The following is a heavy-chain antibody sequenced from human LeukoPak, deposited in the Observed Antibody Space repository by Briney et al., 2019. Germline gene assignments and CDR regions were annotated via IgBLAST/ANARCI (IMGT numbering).Heavy chain of an antibody. D-gene: IGHD7-27*01. V-gene: IGHV3-48*01. Sequence: GGSLRLSCAASGFTFSSYSMNWVRQAPGKGLEWVSYISSSSSTIYYADSVKGRFTVSRDNSKNTLYLLMNSLRAEDTARYYCARDPNWGSGYWGQGTLVTVSS. CDR1: GFTFSSYS. CDR2: ISSSSSTI. CDR3: ARDPNWGSGY. J-gene: IGHJ4*02.